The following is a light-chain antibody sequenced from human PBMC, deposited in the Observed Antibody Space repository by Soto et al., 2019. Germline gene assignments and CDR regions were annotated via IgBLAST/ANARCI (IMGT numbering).Light chain of an antibody. CDR1: QSVTRN. CDR3: QQGYCTPPT. V-gene: IGKV1-39*01. CDR2: ASS. Sequence: DVQMTQSPSSLSASVGDRVTITCRASQSVTRNLNWYQQKPGKAPKFLIYASSTLQSGVPSRFSGSGFGTDFTLTISGLQPEDFGPSFCQQGYCTPPTLGQGIKVDIK. J-gene: IGKJ1*01.